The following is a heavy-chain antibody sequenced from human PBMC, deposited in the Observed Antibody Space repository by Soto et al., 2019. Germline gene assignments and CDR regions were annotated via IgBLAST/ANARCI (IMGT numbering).Heavy chain of an antibody. V-gene: IGHV3-23*01. Sequence: HPGGSLRLSCAASGFTFSSYAMTWVRQAPGEGLEWVSSISVYGDATYYADSVKGRFTISRDNSKSTLYLQMNSLRAEDTAVYYCARVSYGSGTHLKGYDPWGQGTLVTVSS. CDR1: GFTFSSYA. CDR2: ISVYGDAT. D-gene: IGHD3-10*01. CDR3: ARVSYGSGTHLKGYDP. J-gene: IGHJ5*02.